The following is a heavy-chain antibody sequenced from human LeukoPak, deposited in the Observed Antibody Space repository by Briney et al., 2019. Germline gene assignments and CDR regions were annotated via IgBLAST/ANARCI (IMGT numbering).Heavy chain of an antibody. D-gene: IGHD3-16*01. J-gene: IGHJ6*03. Sequence: PSETLSLTCTVSGYSISSGYYWGWIRQPPGKGLEWIGSIYHSGSTYYNPSLKSRVTISVDTSKNQFSLKLSSVTAADTAVYYCARAPYDYVWGKEAGYYYYMDVWGKGTTVTVSS. V-gene: IGHV4-38-2*02. CDR3: ARAPYDYVWGKEAGYYYYMDV. CDR2: IYHSGST. CDR1: GYSISSGYY.